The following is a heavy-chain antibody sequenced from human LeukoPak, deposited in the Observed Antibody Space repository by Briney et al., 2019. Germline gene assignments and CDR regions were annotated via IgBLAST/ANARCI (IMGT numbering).Heavy chain of an antibody. Sequence: GGSLRLSCAASGFTFNSYWLLWVRQAPGKGLEWVSGISWNSDDIGYADSVKGRFTISRDNAKNSLYLQMNSLRPEDTALYYCTKDRIGKNHGDYDSIDYWGQGTLVTVSS. J-gene: IGHJ4*02. CDR1: GFTFNSYW. CDR3: TKDRIGKNHGDYDSIDY. CDR2: ISWNSDDI. D-gene: IGHD4-17*01. V-gene: IGHV3-9*01.